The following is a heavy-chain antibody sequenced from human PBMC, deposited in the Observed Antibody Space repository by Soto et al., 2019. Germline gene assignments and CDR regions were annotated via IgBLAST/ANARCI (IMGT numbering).Heavy chain of an antibody. CDR1: GYSFTRYG. Sequence: QVQLVQSRAEVKNPGASVKVSCKASGYSFTRYGIAWARQAPGQGLEWMGWINTYNGNTNYAQNLKGRVTLTPATSTSKAYMELTSLRSNDTAIYYCAMVDVYVTPSPQDVWGQGTTVIVSS. V-gene: IGHV1-18*01. J-gene: IGHJ6*02. CDR2: INTYNGNT. D-gene: IGHD3-16*01. CDR3: AMVDVYVTPSPQDV.